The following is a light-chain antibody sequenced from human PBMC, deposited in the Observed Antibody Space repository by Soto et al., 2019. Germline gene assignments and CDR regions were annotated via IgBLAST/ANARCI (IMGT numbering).Light chain of an antibody. V-gene: IGKV1-39*01. CDR2: AAS. CDR3: QQSYSTSIT. Sequence: DRVTITSWARQSISSYLNWYQQKPGTAPKLLTYAASSLQSGVPSRFSGSGSGTDFTPTISSLQPEDFVTYYSQQSYSTSITFGQGTRLEI. CDR1: QSISSY. J-gene: IGKJ5*01.